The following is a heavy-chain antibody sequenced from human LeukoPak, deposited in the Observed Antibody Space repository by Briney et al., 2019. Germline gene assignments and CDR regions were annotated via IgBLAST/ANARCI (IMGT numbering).Heavy chain of an antibody. Sequence: PGGSLRLSCAAYGFTLSCHAIGWVRQGPGKGLGWVSAIIVSGNTYHADSVKGRFTISRDNSKNTPYLQMNSLRAEDTAVYYCAKGPLLWDWGQGTLVTVSS. CDR2: IIVSGNT. D-gene: IGHD2/OR15-2a*01. CDR1: GFTLSCHA. J-gene: IGHJ4*02. CDR3: AKGPLLWD. V-gene: IGHV3-23*01.